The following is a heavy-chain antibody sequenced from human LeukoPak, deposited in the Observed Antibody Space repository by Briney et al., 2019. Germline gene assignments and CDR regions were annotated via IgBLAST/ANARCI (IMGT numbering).Heavy chain of an antibody. Sequence: ASVKVSCKASGYTFTSYDINWVRQATGQGLEWMGWMNPNSGNTGYAQKFQGRVTMTRNTSISTAYMELSSLRSEDTAVYYCARGGPYYYGSGRRPDWFDPWGQGTLVTVSS. CDR3: ARGGPYYYGSGRRPDWFDP. J-gene: IGHJ5*02. CDR2: MNPNSGNT. CDR1: GYTFTSYD. V-gene: IGHV1-8*01. D-gene: IGHD3-10*01.